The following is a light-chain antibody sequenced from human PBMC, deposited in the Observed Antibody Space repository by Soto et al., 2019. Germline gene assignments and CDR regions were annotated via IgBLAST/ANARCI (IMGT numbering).Light chain of an antibody. J-gene: IGKJ1*01. Sequence: EIVLTQSPATLSLSPGERVTLSCKASQGVSSYLAWYQQKPGEAPRLLIYGASTRVAGIPARFSGSGSGTDFTLTIGRLEPEDFAVYYCQQYGNSLTWTFGQGTKVDIK. CDR1: QGVSSY. CDR3: QQYGNSLTWT. CDR2: GAS. V-gene: IGKV3-20*01.